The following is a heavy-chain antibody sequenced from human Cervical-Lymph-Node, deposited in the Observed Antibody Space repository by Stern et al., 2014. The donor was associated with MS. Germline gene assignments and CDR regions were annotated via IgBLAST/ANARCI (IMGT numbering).Heavy chain of an antibody. CDR3: ARRGDTLEFDY. V-gene: IGHV1-18*01. Sequence: QVQLVQSGAEVRIPGASVRVSCKASGYTFSSYAISWVRQAPGQGLEWMGWIITYSGETKYGKKYQGRGAMTTDTSTNTAYMELRSLRSDDTAIYYCARRGDTLEFDYWGQGTLVTVSS. CDR1: GYTFSSYA. CDR2: IITYSGET. D-gene: IGHD3-10*01. J-gene: IGHJ4*02.